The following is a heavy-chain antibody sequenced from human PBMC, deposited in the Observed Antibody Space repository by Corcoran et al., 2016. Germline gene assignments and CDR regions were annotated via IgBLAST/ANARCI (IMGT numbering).Heavy chain of an antibody. Sequence: QVQLQQWGAGLLKPSETLSLTCAVYGGSFSGYYWSWIRQPPGKGLEWIGEISHSGSTNYNPSLKSRVTISVDTSKNQFSLKLSSVTAADTAVYYCARGYGIAAAGPPDYWGQGTLVTVSS. CDR2: ISHSGST. J-gene: IGHJ4*02. CDR3: ARGYGIAAAGPPDY. V-gene: IGHV4-34*01. D-gene: IGHD6-13*01. CDR1: GGSFSGYY.